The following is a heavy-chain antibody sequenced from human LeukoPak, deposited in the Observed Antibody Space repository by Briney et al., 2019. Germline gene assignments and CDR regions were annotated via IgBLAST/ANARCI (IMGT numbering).Heavy chain of an antibody. J-gene: IGHJ4*02. CDR1: GFTFSRYS. CDR3: ARDEGYCSGGSCYTLYYFDS. Sequence: GGSLRLSCAASGFTFSRYSMNWVRQAPGKGLEWVSSISSSSSYIYYADSVKGRFTISRDNAKDSLYLQMNSLSAEDTAVYYCARDEGYCSGGSCYTLYYFDSWGQGTLVTVST. V-gene: IGHV3-21*01. CDR2: ISSSSSYI. D-gene: IGHD2-15*01.